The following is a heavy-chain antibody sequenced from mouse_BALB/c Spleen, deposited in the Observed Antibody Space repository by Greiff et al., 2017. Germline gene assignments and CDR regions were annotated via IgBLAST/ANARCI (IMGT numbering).Heavy chain of an antibody. J-gene: IGHJ4*01. D-gene: IGHD1-1*01. CDR1: GFTFSSYA. Sequence: EVQVVESGGGLVKPGGSLKLSCAASGFTFSSYAMSWVRQTPEKRLEWVASISSGGSTYYPDSVKGRFTISRDNARNILYLQMSSLRSEDTAMYYCARRYYYGSSLYAMDYWGQGTSVTVSS. CDR2: ISSGGST. CDR3: ARRYYYGSSLYAMDY. V-gene: IGHV5-6-5*01.